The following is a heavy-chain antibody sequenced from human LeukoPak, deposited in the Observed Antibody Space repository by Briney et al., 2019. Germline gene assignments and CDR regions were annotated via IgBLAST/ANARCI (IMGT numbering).Heavy chain of an antibody. CDR3: AKRGVVIRVFLVGFHKEAYYFDS. J-gene: IGHJ4*02. CDR2: LSGSGGGT. Sequence: GGSLRLSCAVSGFTLSNYGMSWVRQAPGKGLEWVAGLSGSGGGTNYADSVQGRFTISRDNPKNTLYLQMNSLRAEDTAVYFCAKRGVVIRVFLVGFHKEAYYFDSWGQGALVTVSS. CDR1: GFTLSNYG. V-gene: IGHV3-23*01. D-gene: IGHD3-10*01.